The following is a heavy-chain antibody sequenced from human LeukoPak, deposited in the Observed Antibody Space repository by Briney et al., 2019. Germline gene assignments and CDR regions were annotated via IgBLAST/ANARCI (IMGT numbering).Heavy chain of an antibody. CDR2: ISYDGSNK. D-gene: IGHD6-19*01. Sequence: GGSLRLSCAASGFTFSSYAMHWVRQAPGKGLEWVAVISYDGSNKYYADSVKGRFTISRDNSKNALYLQMNSLRAEDTAVYYCARARIAVAENYFDYWGQGTLVTVSS. CDR3: ARARIAVAENYFDY. J-gene: IGHJ4*02. CDR1: GFTFSSYA. V-gene: IGHV3-30-3*01.